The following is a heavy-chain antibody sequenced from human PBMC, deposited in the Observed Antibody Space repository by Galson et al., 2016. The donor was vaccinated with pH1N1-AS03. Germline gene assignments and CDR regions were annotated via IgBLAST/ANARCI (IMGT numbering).Heavy chain of an antibody. J-gene: IGHJ6*02. Sequence: SVKVSCKASGGTFSSDAISWVRQAPGQGLEWMGRIIPILGITDYAQKFQGRVTITADKSTSTAYMELNSLRAEDTAVYYCAKDRGARYSSGWYKGGMDVWGQGTTVTVSS. CDR2: IIPILGIT. V-gene: IGHV1-69*04. CDR1: GGTFSSDA. D-gene: IGHD6-19*01. CDR3: AKDRGARYSSGWYKGGMDV.